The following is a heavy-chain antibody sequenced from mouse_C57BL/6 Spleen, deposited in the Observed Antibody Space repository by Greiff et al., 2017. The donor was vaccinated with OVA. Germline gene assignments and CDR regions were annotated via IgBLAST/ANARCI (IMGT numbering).Heavy chain of an antibody. CDR1: GYTFTSYW. Sequence: QVQLQQPGAELVKPGASVKLSCKASGYTFTSYWMQWVKQRPGQGLEWIGEIDPSDSYTNYNQKFKGKATLTVDTSSSTAYMQLSSLTSEDSAVYYCARSLYDGYYPFAYWGQGTLVTVSA. CDR3: ARSLYDGYYPFAY. J-gene: IGHJ3*01. D-gene: IGHD2-3*01. V-gene: IGHV1-50*01. CDR2: IDPSDSYT.